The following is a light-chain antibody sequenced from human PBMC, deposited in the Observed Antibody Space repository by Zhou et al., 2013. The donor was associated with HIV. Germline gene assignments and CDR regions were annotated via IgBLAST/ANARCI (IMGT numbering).Light chain of an antibody. Sequence: VLTQSPATLSLSPGERATLSCRASQYISTYLAWYQQKPGQAPRLLIYGASIRATGIPDRFSGSGSGTDFTLTISSLQPEDVATYYCQKYDSAPLT. V-gene: IGKV3-11*01. CDR1: QYISTY. CDR2: GAS. J-gene: IGKJ4*01. CDR3: QKYDSAPLT.